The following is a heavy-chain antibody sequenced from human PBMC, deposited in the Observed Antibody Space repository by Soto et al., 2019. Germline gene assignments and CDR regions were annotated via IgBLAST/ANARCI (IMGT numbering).Heavy chain of an antibody. Sequence: EVQLVESGGGLVQPGGSLRLSCAASGFTFSSYSMNWVRQAPGKGLEWVSYISSSSRTIYCADSVKGRFTISRDNAKNSLYLQMNSLRAEDTAVYYCAREWDGDGYNSGWFDSWGQGTLVTVSS. CDR1: GFTFSSYS. D-gene: IGHD5-12*01. V-gene: IGHV3-48*01. CDR3: AREWDGDGYNSGWFDS. J-gene: IGHJ5*01. CDR2: ISSSSRTI.